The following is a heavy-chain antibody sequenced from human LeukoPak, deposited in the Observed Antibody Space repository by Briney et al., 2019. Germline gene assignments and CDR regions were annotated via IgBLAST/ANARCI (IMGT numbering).Heavy chain of an antibody. Sequence: GGSLRLSCAASGFTFSSYAMRWVRQAPGKGLEWVSAISGSGGSTYYADSVKGRFTISRDNSKNTPYLQMNSLRAEDTAVYYCAKARFDWLLFGYWGQGTLVTVSS. D-gene: IGHD3-9*01. CDR3: AKARFDWLLFGY. J-gene: IGHJ4*02. CDR1: GFTFSSYA. V-gene: IGHV3-23*01. CDR2: ISGSGGST.